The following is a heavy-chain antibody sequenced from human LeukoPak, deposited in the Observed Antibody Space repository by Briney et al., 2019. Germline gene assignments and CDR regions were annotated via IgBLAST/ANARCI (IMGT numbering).Heavy chain of an antibody. D-gene: IGHD5-24*01. CDR1: GFTFRNSA. CDR2: IIGNSVST. V-gene: IGHV3-23*01. Sequence: PGGSLRLSCAASGFTFRNSAMSWVRQAPGKGLEWVSNIIGNSVSTYYADFVKGRFTISRDNSNNTLFLQMNSLSADDTAIYFCAKGRRYGYNNPFFDSWGQGAWVVVSS. CDR3: AKGRRYGYNNPFFDS. J-gene: IGHJ4*02.